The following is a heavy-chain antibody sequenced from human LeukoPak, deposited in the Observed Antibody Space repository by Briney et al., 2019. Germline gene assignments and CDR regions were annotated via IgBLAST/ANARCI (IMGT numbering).Heavy chain of an antibody. D-gene: IGHD6-19*01. CDR2: ISGSGGST. CDR3: AKGASSGWYTTSDYFQH. CDR1: GFTFSSYA. Sequence: GGSLRLSCAASGFTFSSYAMSWVRQAPGKGLEWVSAISGSGGSTYYADSVKGRFTISRDNSKNTLYLQMNRLRAEDTAVYYCAKGASSGWYTTSDYFQHGRQGTLVTVFS. V-gene: IGHV3-23*01. J-gene: IGHJ1*01.